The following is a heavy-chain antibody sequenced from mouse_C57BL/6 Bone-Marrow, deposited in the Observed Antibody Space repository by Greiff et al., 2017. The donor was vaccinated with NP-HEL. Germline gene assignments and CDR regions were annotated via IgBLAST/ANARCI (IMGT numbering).Heavy chain of an antibody. CDR1: GYTFTSYT. CDR3: ARSGDYDYDGYYFDY. J-gene: IGHJ2*01. Sequence: VMLVESGAELARPGASVKMSCKASGYTFTSYTMHWVKQRPGQGLEWIGYINPSSGYTKYNQKFKDKATLTADKSSSTAYMQLSSLTSEDSAVYYCARSGDYDYDGYYFDYWGQGTTLTVSS. CDR2: INPSSGYT. D-gene: IGHD2-4*01. V-gene: IGHV1-4*01.